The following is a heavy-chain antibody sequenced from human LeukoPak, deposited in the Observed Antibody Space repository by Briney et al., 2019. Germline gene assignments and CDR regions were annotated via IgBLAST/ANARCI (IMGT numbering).Heavy chain of an antibody. CDR2: IYSSGIT. Sequence: PSETLSLTCSVSGGSIGSYYWSWIRQPAGKGLEWIGRIYSSGITNYNPSLKSRVTMSVDTSKNQFSLTLNSVTAADTAFYYCARVRSGSYYFDYWGQGTLVTVSS. D-gene: IGHD1-26*01. V-gene: IGHV4-4*07. CDR1: GGSIGSYY. J-gene: IGHJ4*02. CDR3: ARVRSGSYYFDY.